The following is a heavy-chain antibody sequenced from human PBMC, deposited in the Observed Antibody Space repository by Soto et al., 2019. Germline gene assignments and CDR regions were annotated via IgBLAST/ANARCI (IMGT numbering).Heavy chain of an antibody. V-gene: IGHV3-74*01. CDR2: INSDGSST. D-gene: IGHD5-18*01. J-gene: IGHJ6*02. CDR3: ARERDSYGYVFSGMDL. Sequence: PGGSLRLSCAASGFTFSSYWMHWVRQAPGKGLVWVSRINSDGSSTSYADSVKGRFTISRDNAKNTLYLQMNSLRAEDTAVYYCARERDSYGYVFSGMDLWGQATPVTFSS. CDR1: GFTFSSYW.